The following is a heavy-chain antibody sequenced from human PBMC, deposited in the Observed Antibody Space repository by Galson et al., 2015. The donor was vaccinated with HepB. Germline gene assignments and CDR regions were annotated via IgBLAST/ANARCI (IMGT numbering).Heavy chain of an antibody. CDR3: ARVGKGCSSTSCYRTDFDY. J-gene: IGHJ4*02. CDR1: GFTFSDYY. D-gene: IGHD2-2*02. Sequence: SLRLSCAASGFTFSDYYMSWIRQAPGKGLEWVSYISSSSSYTNYADSVKGRFTISRDNAKNSLYLQMNSLRAEDTAVYYCARVGKGCSSTSCYRTDFDYWGQGTLVTVSS. V-gene: IGHV3-11*06. CDR2: ISSSSSYT.